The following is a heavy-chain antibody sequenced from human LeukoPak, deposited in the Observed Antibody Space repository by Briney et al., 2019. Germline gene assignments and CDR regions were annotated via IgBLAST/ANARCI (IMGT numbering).Heavy chain of an antibody. CDR3: ARIEGDYGVFVY. J-gene: IGHJ4*02. Sequence: GASVKVSCKASGGTFNTYEINWVRQAPGRGLEWMGRIIPIFGRPTYAQKFQGRVSITTDESTSTAYMELMSLRSEDTAVYYCARIEGDYGVFVYWGQGTLVTVSS. CDR1: GGTFNTYE. V-gene: IGHV1-69*05. CDR2: IIPIFGRP. D-gene: IGHD4-17*01.